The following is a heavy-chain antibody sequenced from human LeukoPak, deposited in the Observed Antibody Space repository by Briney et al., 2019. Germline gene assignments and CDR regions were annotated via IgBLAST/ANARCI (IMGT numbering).Heavy chain of an antibody. D-gene: IGHD3-16*01. V-gene: IGHV4-59*01. Sequence: SETLSLTCTVSGGSISSYYWSWIRQPPRKGLEWIGYIYYSGSTNYNPSLKSRVTISVDTSKNQFSLKLSSVTAADTAVYYCARDRGLGHDYWGQGTLVTVSS. CDR1: GGSISSYY. CDR2: IYYSGST. J-gene: IGHJ4*02. CDR3: ARDRGLGHDY.